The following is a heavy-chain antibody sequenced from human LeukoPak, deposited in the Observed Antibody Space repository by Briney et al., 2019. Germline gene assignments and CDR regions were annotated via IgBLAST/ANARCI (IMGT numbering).Heavy chain of an antibody. CDR1: GFTFSDYY. V-gene: IGHV3-11*01. Sequence: GGSLRLSCAASGFTFSDYYMTWLRQAPGKGLEWVAYHSGDGTNMYYADSVKGRFTISRDNAKNSLFLQMNSLRAEDTAVYYCARNLYYASGSYYFGYWGQGTLVTVSS. CDR2: HSGDGTNM. D-gene: IGHD3-10*01. CDR3: ARNLYYASGSYYFGY. J-gene: IGHJ4*02.